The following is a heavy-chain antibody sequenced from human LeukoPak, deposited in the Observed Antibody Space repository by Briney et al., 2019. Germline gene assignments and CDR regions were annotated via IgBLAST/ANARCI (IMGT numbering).Heavy chain of an antibody. J-gene: IGHJ6*03. CDR2: IYYRGST. V-gene: IGHV4-39*01. Sequence: SETLSLTCTVSNGSINSGSYYWGWIRQPPGKWLEWIGSIYYRGSTYYNPSLKSRVTISVDTSKDQFSLKLSSVTASDTAVYYCARATDYYYYYMDVWGKGTTVTVSS. CDR1: NGSINSGSYY. CDR3: ARATDYYYYYMDV. D-gene: IGHD4-17*01.